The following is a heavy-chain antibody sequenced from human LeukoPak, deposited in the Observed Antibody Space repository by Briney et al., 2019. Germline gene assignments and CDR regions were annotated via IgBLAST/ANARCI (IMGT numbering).Heavy chain of an antibody. Sequence: GGSLRFSCAASGFTFSSYWMSWVRQAPGKGLEWVANIKQDGNEKYYVDSVKGRFTISRDNAKNSLYLQMNSLRAEDTAVYYCARDKPDWNPRVYYFDYWGQGTLVTVSS. V-gene: IGHV3-7*01. CDR2: IKQDGNEK. D-gene: IGHD1-1*01. CDR3: ARDKPDWNPRVYYFDY. CDR1: GFTFSSYW. J-gene: IGHJ4*02.